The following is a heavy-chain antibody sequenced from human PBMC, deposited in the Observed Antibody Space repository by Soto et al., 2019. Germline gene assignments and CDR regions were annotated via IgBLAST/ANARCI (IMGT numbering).Heavy chain of an antibody. CDR1: GATFSSYA. CDR2: IVPTVDTS. CDR3: ARDLGGWPDY. Sequence: GASVKVSCKTSGATFSSYAITWVRQAPGQGLEWMGGIVPTVDTSTYAQKFQGRVTITRDTSASTAYMELSSLRSEDTAVYYCARDLGGWPDYWGQGTLVTVSS. D-gene: IGHD2-15*01. V-gene: IGHV1-69*05. J-gene: IGHJ4*02.